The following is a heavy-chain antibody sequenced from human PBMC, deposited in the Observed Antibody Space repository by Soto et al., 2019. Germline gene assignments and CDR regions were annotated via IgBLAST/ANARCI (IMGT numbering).Heavy chain of an antibody. V-gene: IGHV1-3*01. Sequence: ASVKVSCKASGYAFTSYAMHWVRQAPGQRLEWMGWINAGNGNTKYSQKFQGRVTITRDTSASTAYMELSSLRSEDTAVYYCARDPSNFPYNWFDPWGQGTLVTVSS. J-gene: IGHJ5*02. CDR1: GYAFTSYA. CDR2: INAGNGNT. CDR3: ARDPSNFPYNWFDP. D-gene: IGHD4-4*01.